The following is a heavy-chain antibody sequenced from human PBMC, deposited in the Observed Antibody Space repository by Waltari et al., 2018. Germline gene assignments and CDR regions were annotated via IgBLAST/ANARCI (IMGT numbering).Heavy chain of an antibody. Sequence: EVQLVESGGGLIQPGGSLRLSCAASGFTVSSNYMSWVRQAPGKGLEWVSIINSGGSTYYADSVKGRFTISRDNSKNTLYLQMNSLRAEDTAVYYCARNYGSGSYYLFGMDVWGQGTTVTVSS. CDR2: INSGGST. J-gene: IGHJ6*02. D-gene: IGHD3-10*01. CDR3: ARNYGSGSYYLFGMDV. V-gene: IGHV3-53*01. CDR1: GFTVSSNY.